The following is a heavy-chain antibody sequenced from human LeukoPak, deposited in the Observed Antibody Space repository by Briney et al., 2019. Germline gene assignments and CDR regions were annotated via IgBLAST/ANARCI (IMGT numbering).Heavy chain of an antibody. CDR1: GFTFSNYA. CDR3: AKRHSSGWYYFDY. Sequence: GGSLRLSCAASGFTFSNYAMSWVRQAPGKGLEWVSAISGSGGSTYYADSVKGRFTISRDDSKNTLYLQMNTLRAEDTAVYYCAKRHSSGWYYFDYWGQGTLVTVSS. D-gene: IGHD6-19*01. J-gene: IGHJ4*02. CDR2: ISGSGGST. V-gene: IGHV3-23*01.